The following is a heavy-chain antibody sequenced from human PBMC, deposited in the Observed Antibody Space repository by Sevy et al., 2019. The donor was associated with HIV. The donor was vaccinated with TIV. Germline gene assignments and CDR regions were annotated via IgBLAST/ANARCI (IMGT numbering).Heavy chain of an antibody. D-gene: IGHD1-26*01. J-gene: IGHJ4*02. V-gene: IGHV4-59*08. CDR1: GGPITSLY. CDR3: AGENAWGRGYS. Sequence: SETLSLTCTVSGGPITSLYWNRIRQPPRKGLEWIANIYYNGHINYNPSLKSRVTLSLDTSKNQFSLRLSSVTAADTAMYYCAGENAWGRGYSWGQGTLVTVSS. CDR2: IYYNGHI.